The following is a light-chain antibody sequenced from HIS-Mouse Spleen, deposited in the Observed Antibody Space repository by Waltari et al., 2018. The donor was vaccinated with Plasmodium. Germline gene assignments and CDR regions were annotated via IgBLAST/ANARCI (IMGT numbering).Light chain of an antibody. V-gene: IGLV3-25*03. CDR3: QSADSSGTYRV. CDR2: KDS. J-gene: IGLJ2*01. Sequence: SYELTQPPSVSVSPGQTARITFSGDALPTQSAYWYQQKPGQAPVLVIYKDSDRPSGIPERFSGSSSGTTVTLTISGVQAEDEADYYCQSADSSGTYRVFGGGTKLTVL. CDR1: ALPTQS.